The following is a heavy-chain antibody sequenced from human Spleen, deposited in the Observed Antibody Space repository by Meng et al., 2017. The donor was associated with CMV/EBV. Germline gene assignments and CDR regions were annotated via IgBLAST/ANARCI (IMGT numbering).Heavy chain of an antibody. CDR2: IYYNGNT. CDR3: ARGNGFHYY. D-gene: IGHD2-8*01. CDR1: GDSISSYY. J-gene: IGHJ4*02. Sequence: QVQLQASGPGLVKPSETLSLTCTVSGDSISSYYWSWIRQSPGKGLEWIGYIYYNGNTNYNPSLKSRVTISVDTSKNQFSLKLSSVTAADTAVYYCARGNGFHYYWGQGTLVTVSS. V-gene: IGHV4-59*01.